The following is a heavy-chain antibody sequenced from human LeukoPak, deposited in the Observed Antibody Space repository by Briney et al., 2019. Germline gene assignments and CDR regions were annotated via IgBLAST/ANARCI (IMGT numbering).Heavy chain of an antibody. Sequence: KASETLSLTCSVSGYSISSGYYWGWIRQPPGKGLEWIGSIYHSGSIYYNPSLKSRVTISVDTSKNQFSLKVSSVTAADTAVYYCARALDDSSGYPNYYFDYWGQGTLVTVSS. CDR1: GYSISSGYY. CDR2: IYHSGSI. D-gene: IGHD3-22*01. J-gene: IGHJ4*02. CDR3: ARALDDSSGYPNYYFDY. V-gene: IGHV4-38-2*02.